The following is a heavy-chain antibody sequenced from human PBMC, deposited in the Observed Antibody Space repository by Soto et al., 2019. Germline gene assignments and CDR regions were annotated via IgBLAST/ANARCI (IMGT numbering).Heavy chain of an antibody. J-gene: IGHJ4*02. CDR2: ISAYNGNT. CDR1: GYTFTSYG. V-gene: IGHV1-18*04. Sequence: WASVKVSCKASGYTFTSYGISWVRQAPGQGLEWMGWISAYNGNTNYAQKLQGRVTMTTDTSTSTAYMELRSLRSDDTAVYYCARDSLGYCTSTSCYWSEDYWGQGTLVTVSS. CDR3: ARDSLGYCTSTSCYWSEDY. D-gene: IGHD2-2*01.